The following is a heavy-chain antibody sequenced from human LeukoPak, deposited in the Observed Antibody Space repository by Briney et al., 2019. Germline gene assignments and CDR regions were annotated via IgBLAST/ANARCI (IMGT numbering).Heavy chain of an antibody. CDR3: AKVHSSWYDFDY. CDR2: ISGSGSAT. V-gene: IGHV3-23*01. D-gene: IGHD6-13*01. J-gene: IGHJ4*02. CDR1: GFTFSNYG. Sequence: GGSLRLSCAASGFTFSNYGMSWVRQAPGKGLEWVSTISGSGSATYNAGSVKGRFTISRDNSKNTLFLQMNSLRAEDTAVYYCAKVHSSWYDFDYWGQGTLVTVSS.